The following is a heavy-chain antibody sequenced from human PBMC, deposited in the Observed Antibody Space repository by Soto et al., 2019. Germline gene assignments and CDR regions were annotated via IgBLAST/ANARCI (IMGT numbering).Heavy chain of an antibody. CDR1: VIIFSRFV. Sequence: DVQLVESGGGLVQPGRSLRLSCEDSVIIFSRFVVSWVRQVPGKRLEWVASIKDDGSEKYYSDSVKGRFIISRDNAKNSLYLQMSRLRAEDTSVYYCVRVPLAIEGGNYYYYYMDVWGKGTTVTVSS. D-gene: IGHD2-2*01. V-gene: IGHV3-7*01. J-gene: IGHJ6*03. CDR2: IKDDGSEK. CDR3: VRVPLAIEGGNYYYYYMDV.